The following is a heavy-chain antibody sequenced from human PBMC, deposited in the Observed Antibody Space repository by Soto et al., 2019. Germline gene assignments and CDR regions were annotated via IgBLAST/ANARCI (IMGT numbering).Heavy chain of an antibody. CDR1: GFTFSNYW. J-gene: IGHJ4*02. D-gene: IGHD3-9*01. V-gene: IGHV3-74*01. CDR3: VRGPNDWAGLDY. Sequence: GGSLRLSCTASGFTFSNYWMHWVRQAPGRGLVWVSRINAGGGRTDYADSVKGRFTVSRDNAKNALYLQMNSLSAEDTAVYYCVRGPNDWAGLDYWGQGPLVTVSS. CDR2: INAGGGRT.